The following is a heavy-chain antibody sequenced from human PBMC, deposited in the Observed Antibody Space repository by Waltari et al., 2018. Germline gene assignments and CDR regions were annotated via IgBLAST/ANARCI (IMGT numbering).Heavy chain of an antibody. CDR3: ARDRGRGLYLDT. CDR1: GDFMGDHNW. V-gene: IGHV4-4*02. Sequence: QLQLQQAGPGLVKPSGTVSLTCAVSGDFMGDHNWWSWVRQSPGRGLEWIGQVHNSGRTNYNPSFASRVIVSLDTSSGRISLRVTSATAADTAMYYCARDRGRGLYLDTWGQGILVTVS. D-gene: IGHD2-15*01. CDR2: VHNSGRT. J-gene: IGHJ5*02.